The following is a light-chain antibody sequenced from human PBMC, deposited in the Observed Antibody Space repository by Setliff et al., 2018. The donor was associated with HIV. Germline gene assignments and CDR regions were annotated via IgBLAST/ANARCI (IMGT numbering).Light chain of an antibody. V-gene: IGLV2-14*03. CDR3: TSYTSSDIYV. CDR2: DVS. CDR1: SSDVGTYNY. J-gene: IGLJ1*01. Sequence: QSVLTQPASVSGSPGQSITISCTGTSSDVGTYNYVSWYQQHPGKAPKLMIYDVSKRPSGVSDRFSGSKSGNTASLTISGLQAEDEADYYCTSYTSSDIYVFATGTRSP.